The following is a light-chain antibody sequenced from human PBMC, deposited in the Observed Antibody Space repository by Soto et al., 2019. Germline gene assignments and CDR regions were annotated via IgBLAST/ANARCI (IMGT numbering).Light chain of an antibody. J-gene: IGKJ2*01. CDR1: QPISTY. CDR3: QQSYTSPFT. V-gene: IGKV1-39*01. Sequence: DIQMTQSPSSLSASVGDRVTITCRASQPISTYLNWYQQRPGKAPKFLISATSTLQSGVPAQFSGSGSGTGFTLTISTLSPEDVGTYFCQQSYTSPFTFGQGTRLEI. CDR2: ATS.